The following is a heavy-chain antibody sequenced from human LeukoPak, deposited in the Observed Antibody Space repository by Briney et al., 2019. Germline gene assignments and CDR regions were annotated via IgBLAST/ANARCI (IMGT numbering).Heavy chain of an antibody. CDR1: GFTFDDYG. D-gene: IGHD3-10*01. Sequence: GGSLRLSCAASGFTFDDYGMSWVRQAPGKGLEWVSGINWNGGSTGYADSVKGRFTISRDNAKNSLYLQMNTLRAEDTAVYYSARDLVWFGEPKGYYNYMDVWGKGTTVTVSS. V-gene: IGHV3-20*04. CDR2: INWNGGST. J-gene: IGHJ6*03. CDR3: ARDLVWFGEPKGYYNYMDV.